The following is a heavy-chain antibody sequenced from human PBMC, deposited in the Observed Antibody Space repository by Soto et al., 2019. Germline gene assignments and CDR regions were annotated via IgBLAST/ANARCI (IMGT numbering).Heavy chain of an antibody. D-gene: IGHD3-22*01. V-gene: IGHV3-66*01. CDR2: IYSGGST. CDR3: ARADYYDSSGSSYGMDV. J-gene: IGHJ6*02. CDR1: GFTVSSNY. Sequence: GGSLRLSCAASGFTVSSNYMSWVRQAPGKGLEWVSVIYSGGSTYYADSVKGRFTISRDNSKNTLYLQMNSLRAEDTAVYYCARADYYDSSGSSYGMDVWGQGTTVTVSS.